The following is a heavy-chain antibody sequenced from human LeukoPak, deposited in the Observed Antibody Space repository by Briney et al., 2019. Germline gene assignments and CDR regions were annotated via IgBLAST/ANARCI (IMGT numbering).Heavy chain of an antibody. Sequence: SETLSLTCTVSGGSISSYYWSWIRQPPGKGLEWIGYIYYSGSTNYNPSLKSRVTISVDTSKNQFSLKLSSVTAADTAVYYCARALAARPAGYFQHWGQGTLVTVSS. J-gene: IGHJ1*01. V-gene: IGHV4-59*01. CDR3: ARALAARPAGYFQH. CDR2: IYYSGST. D-gene: IGHD6-25*01. CDR1: GGSISSYY.